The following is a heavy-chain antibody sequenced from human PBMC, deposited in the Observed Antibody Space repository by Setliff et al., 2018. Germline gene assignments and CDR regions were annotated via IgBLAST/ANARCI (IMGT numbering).Heavy chain of an antibody. CDR3: ASAGHSGSWFPFDAFHI. J-gene: IGHJ3*02. Sequence: PGGSLRLSCTASGFTFRSYWMKWVRQAPGKGLEWVADIRHDGTTIYYVDSMKGRFTISRDNAKNSLYLQMNSLRAEDTAVYYWASAGHSGSWFPFDAFHIWGQGTMVTVS. CDR2: IRHDGTTI. D-gene: IGHD6-13*01. CDR1: GFTFRSYW. V-gene: IGHV3-7*01.